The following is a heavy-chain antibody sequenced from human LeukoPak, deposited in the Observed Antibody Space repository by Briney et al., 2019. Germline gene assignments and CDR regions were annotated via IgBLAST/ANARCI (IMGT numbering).Heavy chain of an antibody. D-gene: IGHD1-26*01. V-gene: IGHV1-46*01. CDR2: INYSCGST. J-gene: IGHJ4*02. CDR1: GYTFTSYY. CDR3: ARVRIVGATGFDY. Sequence: ATVKVSCKASGYTFTSYYMHWVRQATGQGLEWMGIINYSCGSTSYAQKFQGRVTMTRDTSTSTVYMELSSLRSEDTAVYYCARVRIVGATGFDYWGQGTLVTVSS.